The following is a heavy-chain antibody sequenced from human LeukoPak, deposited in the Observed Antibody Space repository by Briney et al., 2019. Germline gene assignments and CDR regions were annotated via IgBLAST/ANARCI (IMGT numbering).Heavy chain of an antibody. CDR3: ARSGSADYGSGSYHPFDY. V-gene: IGHV4-59*01. CDR1: GGSISSYY. Sequence: SETLSLTCTVSGGSISSYYWSWIRQPPGKGLEWIGDIYYSGSTNHNPSLKSRVTISVDTSKNQFSLKLSSVTAADTAVYYCARSGSADYGSGSYHPFDYWGQGTLVTVSS. D-gene: IGHD3-10*01. J-gene: IGHJ4*02. CDR2: IYYSGST.